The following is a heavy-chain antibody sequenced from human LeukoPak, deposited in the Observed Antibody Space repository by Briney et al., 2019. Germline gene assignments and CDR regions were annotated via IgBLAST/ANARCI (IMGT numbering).Heavy chain of an antibody. CDR1: GFTFSSYS. D-gene: IGHD3-22*01. CDR2: ISSSSSYI. V-gene: IGHV3-21*01. Sequence: PGGSLRLSCAASGFTFSSYSMNWVRQAPGRGLEWVSSISSSSSYIYYADSVKGRFTISRDNAKNSLYLQMNSLRAEDTAVYYCARPYYYDSSGYSFDYWGQGTLVTVSS. CDR3: ARPYYYDSSGYSFDY. J-gene: IGHJ4*02.